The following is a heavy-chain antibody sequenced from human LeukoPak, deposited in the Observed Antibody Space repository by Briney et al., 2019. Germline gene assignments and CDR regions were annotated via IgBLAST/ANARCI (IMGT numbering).Heavy chain of an antibody. J-gene: IGHJ4*02. CDR1: GFSFSSYS. CDR2: IRGSSDSSDYI. CDR3: ARGPASIAVAGSYY. D-gene: IGHD6-19*01. Sequence: PGGSLRLSCAASGFSFSSYSMNWVRQAPGKGLEWVSSIRGSSDSSDYIYYADSVKGRFTISRDNAKNSLYLQMSSLRAEDTAVYYCARGPASIAVAGSYYWGQGTLVTVSS. V-gene: IGHV3-21*01.